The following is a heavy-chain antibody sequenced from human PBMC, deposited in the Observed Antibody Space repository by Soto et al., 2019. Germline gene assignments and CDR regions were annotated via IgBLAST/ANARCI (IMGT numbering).Heavy chain of an antibody. CDR3: SSIVVVAARNPTGMDV. V-gene: IGHV4-30-4*01. CDR2: IYYSGST. CDR1: GGSISRGDYY. Sequence: QVQLQESGPGLVKPSQTLSLTCTVSGGSISRGDYYWSWIRQPPGKGLEWIGYIYYSGSTYYNPSLKSRVTISVDTSKNQFSLKLSSVTAADTAVYYCSSIVVVAARNPTGMDVWGQGTTVTVSS. J-gene: IGHJ6*02. D-gene: IGHD2-15*01.